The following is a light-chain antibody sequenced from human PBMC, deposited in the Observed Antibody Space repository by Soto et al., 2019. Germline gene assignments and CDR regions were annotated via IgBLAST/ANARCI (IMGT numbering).Light chain of an antibody. Sequence: DIQMTQSPTSLSASVGDRDTITCRASQGIRNYVAWYQQRPGKAPKLLIYAASTLQSGVPSRFSGSGSGTDFTLTINGLQPEDVATYSCQKYSSVPVFGPGTKVEIK. CDR2: AAS. V-gene: IGKV1-27*01. J-gene: IGKJ3*01. CDR1: QGIRNY. CDR3: QKYSSVPV.